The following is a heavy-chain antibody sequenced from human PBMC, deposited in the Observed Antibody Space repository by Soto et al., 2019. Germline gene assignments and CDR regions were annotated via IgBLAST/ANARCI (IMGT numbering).Heavy chain of an antibody. J-gene: IGHJ6*03. Sequence: GGSLRLSCAASGFAFSSYAMNWVRQAPGKGLEWVSSISGSGSNTYYADSVKGRFTISRDNSKNTLFLQMNSLGGEDTATYYCAKVYNSFGLYNYYMDVWGRGIPVTVSS. CDR2: ISGSGSNT. D-gene: IGHD1-1*01. CDR1: GFAFSSYA. CDR3: AKVYNSFGLYNYYMDV. V-gene: IGHV3-23*01.